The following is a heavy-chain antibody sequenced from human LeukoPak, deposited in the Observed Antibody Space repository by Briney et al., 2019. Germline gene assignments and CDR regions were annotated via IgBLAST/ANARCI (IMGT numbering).Heavy chain of an antibody. J-gene: IGHJ4*02. CDR1: GFTFSSYA. V-gene: IGHV3-23*01. Sequence: PGGSLRLSCAASGFTFSSYAMSWVRQAPGKGLEWVSAISGGGGSTYYADSVRGRFTISRDNSKNTLYLQMNSLRAEDTAVYYCAKGGYSAYDSSFDYWGQGTLVTVSS. D-gene: IGHD5-12*01. CDR2: ISGGGGST. CDR3: AKGGYSAYDSSFDY.